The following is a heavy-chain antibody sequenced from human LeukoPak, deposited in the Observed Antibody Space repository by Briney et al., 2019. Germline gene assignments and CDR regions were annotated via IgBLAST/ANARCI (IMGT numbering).Heavy chain of an antibody. J-gene: IGHJ4*02. CDR2: IYSGGST. D-gene: IGHD1-26*01. Sequence: PGGSLRLSCAASGFTVTGNYMSWVRQAPGKGLEWVSVIYSGGSTFYADSVKGRFTISRDNSKNTLFLQMHSLRAEDTAVYYCARGAIFVGGVGAQDYWGQGTLVIVSS. CDR1: GFTVTGNY. V-gene: IGHV3-53*01. CDR3: ARGAIFVGGVGAQDY.